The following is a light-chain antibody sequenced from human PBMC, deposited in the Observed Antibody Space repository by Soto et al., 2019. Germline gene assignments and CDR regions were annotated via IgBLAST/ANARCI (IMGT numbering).Light chain of an antibody. Sequence: EIVLTQSPGTLSLSPGERATLSCRASQSIANNLAWYQQRPGQAPRLLIHGASTRATGIPARFSGSGSGTDFALTISRVEPEDFAIYFCQQYGSSPGTFGQGTKVDIK. CDR2: GAS. V-gene: IGKV3-20*01. CDR3: QQYGSSPGT. J-gene: IGKJ1*01. CDR1: QSIANN.